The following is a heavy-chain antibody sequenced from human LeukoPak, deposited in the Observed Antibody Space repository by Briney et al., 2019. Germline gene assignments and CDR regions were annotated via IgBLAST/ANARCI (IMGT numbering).Heavy chain of an antibody. CDR2: ISGSGGST. D-gene: IGHD3-3*01. CDR3: AKAKYDFWSGYYPHY. V-gene: IGHV3-23*01. CDR1: GFTFSSYA. J-gene: IGHJ4*02. Sequence: PGRSLRLSCAASGFTFSSYAMSWVRQAPGKGLEWVSAISGSGGSTYYADSVKGRFTISRDNSKNTLYLQMNSLRAEDTAVYYCAKAKYDFWSGYYPHYWGQGTLVTVSS.